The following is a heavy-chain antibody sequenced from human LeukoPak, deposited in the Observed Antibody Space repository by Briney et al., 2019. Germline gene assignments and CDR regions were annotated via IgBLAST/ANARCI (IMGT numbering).Heavy chain of an antibody. J-gene: IGHJ6*02. V-gene: IGHV1-2*02. CDR3: ARSFVNGYYYYGMDV. Sequence: ASVKVSCKASGYTFTGYYMHWVRQAPGQGLEWMGWINPNSGGTNYAQKFQGRDTMTRDTSISTAYMELSRLRSDDTAVYYCARSFVNGYYYYGMDVWGQGTTVTVSS. CDR2: INPNSGGT. CDR1: GYTFTGYY. D-gene: IGHD3-16*01.